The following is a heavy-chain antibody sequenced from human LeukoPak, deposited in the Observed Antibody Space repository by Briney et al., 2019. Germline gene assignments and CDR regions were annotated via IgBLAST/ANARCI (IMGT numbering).Heavy chain of an antibody. CDR1: GGSISSYY. Sequence: PSETLSLTCTVSGGSISSYYWSWIRQPPGKGLEWIGYIYYSGSTNYNPSLKSRVTISVDTSKNQFSLKLSSVTAADTAVYYCASGPITFGGVGRYYYYGMDVWGQGTTVTVSS. CDR2: IYYSGST. J-gene: IGHJ6*02. CDR3: ASGPITFGGVGRYYYYGMDV. V-gene: IGHV4-59*08. D-gene: IGHD3-16*01.